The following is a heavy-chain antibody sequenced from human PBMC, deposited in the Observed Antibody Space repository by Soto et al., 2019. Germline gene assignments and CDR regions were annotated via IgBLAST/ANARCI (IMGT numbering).Heavy chain of an antibody. V-gene: IGHV1-18*01. CDR3: ARGRYGDY. J-gene: IGHJ4*02. CDR1: GYIFTTYG. Sequence: QVHLVQSGAEVKKPGASVKVSCKGSGYIFTTYGITWVRQAPGQGREWMGWISAHNGNTNYAQKLQGRVTVTRDTSTSTAYMELRNLRSDDTAVYYCARGRYGDYWGQGALVTVSS. D-gene: IGHD1-1*01. CDR2: ISAHNGNT.